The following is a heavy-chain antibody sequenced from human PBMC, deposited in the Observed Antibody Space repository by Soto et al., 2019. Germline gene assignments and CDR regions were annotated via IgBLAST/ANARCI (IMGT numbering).Heavy chain of an antibody. CDR1: GYTFSSYA. CDR2: INAGNGNT. Sequence: QVQHVQSGAEVKKPGASVKVSCKASGYTFSSYAMHWVRQAPGQRLEWMGWINAGNGNTKYSQKFQGRVTITRDTSASTAYMELSSLRSEDTAVYYCARACSSTTCPNWFDPWGQGTLVTVSS. V-gene: IGHV1-3*01. J-gene: IGHJ5*02. CDR3: ARACSSTTCPNWFDP. D-gene: IGHD2-2*01.